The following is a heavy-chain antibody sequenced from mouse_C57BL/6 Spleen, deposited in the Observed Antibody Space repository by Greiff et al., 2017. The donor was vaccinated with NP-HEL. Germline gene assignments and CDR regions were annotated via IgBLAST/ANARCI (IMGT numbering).Heavy chain of an antibody. D-gene: IGHD1-1*01. J-gene: IGHJ4*01. V-gene: IGHV1-52*01. CDR1: GYTFTSYW. CDR3: ARGRDYYGSNAMDY. Sequence: QVQLKQPGAELVRPGSSVKLSCKASGYTFTSYWMHWVKQRPIQGLEWIGNIDPSDSETHYNQKFKDKATLTVDKSSSTAYMQLSSLTSEDSAVYYCARGRDYYGSNAMDYWGQGTSVTVSS. CDR2: IDPSDSET.